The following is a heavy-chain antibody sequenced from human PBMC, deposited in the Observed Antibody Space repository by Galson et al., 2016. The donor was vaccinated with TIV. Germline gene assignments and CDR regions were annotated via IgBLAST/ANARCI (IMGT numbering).Heavy chain of an antibody. CDR1: INGDY. D-gene: IGHD1-1*01. CDR3: ARTRLPATTGAFDI. J-gene: IGHJ3*02. CDR2: IYTSGST. Sequence: INGDYWSWIRQPAGKRLEWIGRIYTSGSTKYNPSLKGRVSMSVDTSKNQLSLKVNSVTAADTAMYYCARTRLPATTGAFDIWGQGTMVTVSS. V-gene: IGHV4-4*07.